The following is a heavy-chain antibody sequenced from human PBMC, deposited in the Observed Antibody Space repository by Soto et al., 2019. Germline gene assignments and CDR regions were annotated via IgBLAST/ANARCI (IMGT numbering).Heavy chain of an antibody. CDR1: GYTFTSYG. CDR2: ISAYNGNT. D-gene: IGHD6-19*01. V-gene: IGHV1-18*01. CDR3: ARENVALPGPNSFDY. J-gene: IGHJ4*02. Sequence: ASVKVSCKASGYTFTSYGISWVRQAPGQGLEWMGWISAYNGNTNYAQKLQGRVTMTTDTSTSTAYMELRSLRSDDTAVYYCARENVALPGPNSFDYWGQAILVTVSS.